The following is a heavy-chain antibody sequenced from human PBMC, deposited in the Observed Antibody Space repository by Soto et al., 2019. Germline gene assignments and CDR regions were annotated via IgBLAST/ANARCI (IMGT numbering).Heavy chain of an antibody. V-gene: IGHV1-69*13. Sequence: ASLKVSCKTSGYTFSSYAISCVRQTTGQGLELMGGIIPIFGTANYAQKFQGRVTITADESTSTAYMELSSLRSEDTAVYYCASSRGTYYYDSSGYFNWFEPWGQGTLVTVSS. CDR2: IIPIFGTA. CDR3: ASSRGTYYYDSSGYFNWFEP. CDR1: GYTFSSYA. J-gene: IGHJ5*02. D-gene: IGHD3-22*01.